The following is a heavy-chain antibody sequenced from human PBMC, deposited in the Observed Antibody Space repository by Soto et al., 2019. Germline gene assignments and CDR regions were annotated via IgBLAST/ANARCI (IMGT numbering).Heavy chain of an antibody. CDR3: ARSPDSSGYYPRWYYSGMDV. CDR1: GGSISSYY. D-gene: IGHD3-22*01. J-gene: IGHJ6*02. CDR2: IYYTGTT. V-gene: IGHV4-59*12. Sequence: PSETLSLTCTVSGGSISSYYWSWIRQPPGKGLEWIGYIYYTGTTNYNPSLKSRVTISVDKSKNQFSLKLSSVTAADTAVYYCARSPDSSGYYPRWYYSGMDVWGQGTTVTVSS.